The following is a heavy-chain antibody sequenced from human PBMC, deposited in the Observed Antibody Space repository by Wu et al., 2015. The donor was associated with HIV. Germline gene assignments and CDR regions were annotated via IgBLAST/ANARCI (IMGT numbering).Heavy chain of an antibody. D-gene: IGHD2-21*01. CDR3: ARGPNDCGGDCYQEGYFQH. Sequence: QVQLVQSGAEVKKPGSSVKVSCKASGGTFSSYAISWVRQAPGQGLEWMGGIIPIFGTANYAQKFQGRVTITADESTSTAYMELSSLRSEDTAVYYCARGPNDCGGDCYQEGYFQHWGQGHPGPPSPQ. V-gene: IGHV1-69*12. CDR2: IIPIFGTA. J-gene: IGHJ1*01. CDR1: GGTFSSYA.